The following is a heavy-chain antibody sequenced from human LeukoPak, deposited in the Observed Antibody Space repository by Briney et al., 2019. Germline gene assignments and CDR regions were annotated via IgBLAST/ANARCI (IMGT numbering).Heavy chain of an antibody. CDR1: GFTVSANC. Sequence: GGSLRLSCAASGFTVSANCMIWVRQAAGKGLEWVSIIYRHGRTYYADSVKGRFTISRDSSKNTLDLQMNSLRAEDTAVYFCARAPEHVYMPMDVWGQGTTVIVS. CDR3: ARAPEHVYMPMDV. CDR2: IYRHGRT. J-gene: IGHJ6*02. D-gene: IGHD2-2*01. V-gene: IGHV3-66*02.